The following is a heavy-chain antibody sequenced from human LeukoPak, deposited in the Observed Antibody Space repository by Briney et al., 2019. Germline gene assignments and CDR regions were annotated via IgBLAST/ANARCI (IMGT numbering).Heavy chain of an antibody. J-gene: IGHJ4*02. V-gene: IGHV4-39*07. CDR2: IYYSGST. D-gene: IGHD3-3*01. CDR1: GGSISSSNYY. Sequence: PSETLSLTCTVSGGSISSSNYYWGWIRQPPGKGLEWIGTIYYSGSTYYNPSLKSRVTISVDTSKNQFSLKLSSVTAADTAVYYCARALHSLDYDFWSGYYTVFDYWGQGTLVTVSS. CDR3: ARALHSLDYDFWSGYYTVFDY.